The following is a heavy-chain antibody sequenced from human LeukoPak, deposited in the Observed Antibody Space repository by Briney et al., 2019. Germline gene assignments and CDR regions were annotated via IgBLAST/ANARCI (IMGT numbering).Heavy chain of an antibody. V-gene: IGHV5-51*01. D-gene: IGHD6-19*01. CDR1: GYSFTSYW. J-gene: IGHJ5*02. Sequence: GESLKISCKGSGYSFTSYWIGWVRQMPGKGLEWMGTIYPGDSDTRYSPSFLGQVTISADKSISTAYLQWSSLKASDTAMYYCARRTYSSGWYWFDPWGQGTLVTVSS. CDR3: ARRTYSSGWYWFDP. CDR2: IYPGDSDT.